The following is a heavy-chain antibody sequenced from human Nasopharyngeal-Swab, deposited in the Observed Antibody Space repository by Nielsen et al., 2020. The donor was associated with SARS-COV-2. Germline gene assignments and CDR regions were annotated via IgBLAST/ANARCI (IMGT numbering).Heavy chain of an antibody. CDR3: VGNHDNTF. CDR1: GFTFSDHW. Sequence: GGSLRLSCVVSGFTFSDHWMNWVRQAPGKGLEWVANIKPDGSEKYYVDSVKGRFTISRDNARNSLFLQMDSLRVEDTAIYYCVGNHDNTFWGQGNLVAVS. CDR2: IKPDGSEK. V-gene: IGHV3-7*03. J-gene: IGHJ4*02. D-gene: IGHD3-22*01.